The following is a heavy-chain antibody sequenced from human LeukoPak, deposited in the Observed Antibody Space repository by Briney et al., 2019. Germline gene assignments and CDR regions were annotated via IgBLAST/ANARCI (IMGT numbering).Heavy chain of an antibody. Sequence: ASETLSLTCTVSGGSISSSSYYWGWIRQPPGKGLEWIGSIYYSGSTYYNPSLKSRVTISVDTSKNQFSLKLSSVTAADTAVYYCARGGLLESDYWGQGTLVTVSS. CDR3: ARGGLLESDY. CDR1: GGSISSSSYY. CDR2: IYYSGST. D-gene: IGHD3-3*01. V-gene: IGHV4-39*01. J-gene: IGHJ4*02.